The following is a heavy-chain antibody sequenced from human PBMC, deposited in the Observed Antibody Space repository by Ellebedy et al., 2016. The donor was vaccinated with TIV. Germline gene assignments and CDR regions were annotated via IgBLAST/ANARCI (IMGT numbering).Heavy chain of an antibody. Sequence: MPSETLSLTCTISGGSISSSDYYWGWIRQPPGKGLEWIGTIYYSGNTYYNTSLKSRVTISVDTSKNQFSLKLSSVTAADTAVYYCARTGTYRWNNWFDPWGQGTLVTVSS. D-gene: IGHD2-2*01. CDR1: GGSISSSDYY. CDR3: ARTGTYRWNNWFDP. V-gene: IGHV4-39*07. J-gene: IGHJ5*02. CDR2: IYYSGNT.